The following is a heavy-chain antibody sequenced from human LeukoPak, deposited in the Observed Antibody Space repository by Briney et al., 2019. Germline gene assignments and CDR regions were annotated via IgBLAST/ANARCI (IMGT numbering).Heavy chain of an antibody. Sequence: GGSVTLSCPASGFTFSNYCMTWVRQAPGQGVAGVASIKQDEREKYFLDSVKDRFTISRDNAENSLYLQMNSLRAEDTAVYYCARVYYQDSGTSYRHLDYWGQGTLVTVSS. CDR3: ARVYYQDSGTSYRHLDY. D-gene: IGHD3-22*01. CDR2: IKQDEREK. J-gene: IGHJ4*02. CDR1: GFTFSNYC. V-gene: IGHV3-7*01.